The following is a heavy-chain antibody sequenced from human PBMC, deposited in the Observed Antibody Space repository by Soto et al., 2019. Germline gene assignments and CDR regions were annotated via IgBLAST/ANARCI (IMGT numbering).Heavy chain of an antibody. V-gene: IGHV2-5*02. CDR2: IYWDDDK. D-gene: IGHD2-15*01. Sequence: QITLKESGPTLVKPTQTLTLTCSFSGFSLSTSGVGVGWIRQPPGKALEWLALIYWDDDKRYSPSLKSRLTIXKXTXXNQVVLTMTNMDPVDTATYYCAHHTGNTVVTYFDYWGQGTLVTVSS. J-gene: IGHJ4*02. CDR1: GFSLSTSGVG. CDR3: AHHTGNTVVTYFDY.